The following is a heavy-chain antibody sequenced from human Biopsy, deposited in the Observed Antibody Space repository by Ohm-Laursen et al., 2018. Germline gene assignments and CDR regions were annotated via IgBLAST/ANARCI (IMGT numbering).Heavy chain of an antibody. CDR3: ARGGFGLDGYNSP. J-gene: IGHJ5*02. CDR1: GGTLYSYY. CDR2: IYYSGIA. D-gene: IGHD5-24*01. Sequence: SETLSLTCTVSGGTLYSYYWSWTRQPPGKGLEWIGYIYYSGIAANYNPSLKGRVTISVDTSKHQFSLRLTSATAADTAVYYCARGGFGLDGYNSPWGRGTLVIVSS. V-gene: IGHV4-59*13.